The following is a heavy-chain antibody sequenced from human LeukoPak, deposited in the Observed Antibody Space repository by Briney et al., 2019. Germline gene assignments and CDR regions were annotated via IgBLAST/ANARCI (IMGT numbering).Heavy chain of an antibody. CDR3: AKRGYSSGWYSYVGY. J-gene: IGHJ4*02. V-gene: IGHV3-23*01. D-gene: IGHD6-19*01. CDR1: GFTFSSYA. CDR2: ISGSGGST. Sequence: GGSLRLSCAASGFTFSSYAMSWVRQAPGKGLEWVSAISGSGGSTYYADSVKGRFTISRDNSKNTLYLQMNSLRAEDTAVYYCAKRGYSSGWYSYVGYWGQGTLVTASS.